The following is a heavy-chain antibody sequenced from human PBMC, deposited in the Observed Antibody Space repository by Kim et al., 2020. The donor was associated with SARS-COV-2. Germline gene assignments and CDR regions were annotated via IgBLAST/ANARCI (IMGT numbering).Heavy chain of an antibody. J-gene: IGHJ4*01. V-gene: IGHV4-34*01. CDR1: GGSFSGYY. D-gene: IGHD6-13*01. CDR3: ARGQHSSSWYPRRYYFDY. Sequence: SETLSLTCAVYGGSFSGYYWSWIRQPPGKGLEWIGEINHSGSTNYNPSLKSRVTISVDTSTNQFSLQLSSVTAADTAVYYCARGQHSSSWYPRRYYFDY. CDR2: INHSGST.